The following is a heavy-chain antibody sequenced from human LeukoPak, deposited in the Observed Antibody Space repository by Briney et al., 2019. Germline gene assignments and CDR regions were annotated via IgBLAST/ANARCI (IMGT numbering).Heavy chain of an antibody. CDR2: IYYSGST. CDR3: ARLSTVTTSFDY. V-gene: IGHV4-30-4*07. D-gene: IGHD4-11*01. J-gene: IGHJ4*02. CDR1: GGSIRSGGYS. Sequence: PSETLSLTCAVSGGSIRSGGYSWSWIRQPPGRGLEWIGYIYYSGSTYYNPSLKSRVSMSVDTSKNQFSLKLSSVTAADTAVYYCARLSTVTTSFDYWGQGTLVTVSS.